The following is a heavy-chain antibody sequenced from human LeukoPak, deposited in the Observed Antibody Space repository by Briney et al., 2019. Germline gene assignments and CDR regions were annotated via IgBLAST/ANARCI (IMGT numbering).Heavy chain of an antibody. CDR2: IYYSGST. Sequence: SETLSLTCTVSGGSISSGDYYWGWIRQPPGKGLEWIGSIYYSGSTYYNPSLKSRVTMSVDTSTNQFSLKLSSVTAADTALYYCARVAYSGSYYGPDFDYWGQGTLVTVSS. CDR3: ARVAYSGSYYGPDFDY. D-gene: IGHD1-26*01. V-gene: IGHV4-39*07. CDR1: GGSISSGDYY. J-gene: IGHJ4*02.